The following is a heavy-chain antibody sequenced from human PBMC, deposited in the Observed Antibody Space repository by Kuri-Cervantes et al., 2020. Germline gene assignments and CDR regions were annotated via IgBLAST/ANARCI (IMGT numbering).Heavy chain of an antibody. CDR1: GFTFSDYY. CDR3: ARISPVGTAPFFDF. Sequence: GSLRLSCAASGFTFSDYYMSWIRQAPGKGLEWIGEVYHSGSAHYNPSLKSRVTISLDKSQNLFSLEVTSVTAADTALYYCARISPVGTAPFFDFWGQGTLVTVSS. J-gene: IGHJ4*02. CDR2: VYHSGSA. D-gene: IGHD2-21*02. V-gene: IGHV4-34*01.